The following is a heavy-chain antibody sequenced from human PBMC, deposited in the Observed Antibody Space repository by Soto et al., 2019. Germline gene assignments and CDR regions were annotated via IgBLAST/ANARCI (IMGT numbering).Heavy chain of an antibody. CDR3: ASAIAARPADYFDY. CDR2: IKEDGSAE. V-gene: IGHV3-7*01. CDR1: GFTFSSYW. D-gene: IGHD6-6*01. J-gene: IGHJ4*02. Sequence: EVQLVESGGGLVQPGGSLRLSCAASGFTFSSYWMSWVRQAPGKGLEWVANIKEDGSAEFYVGSVKGRFTISRDNAKNSLYLQMNSLTAEDTAVYYCASAIAARPADYFDYWGQGTLVTVSS.